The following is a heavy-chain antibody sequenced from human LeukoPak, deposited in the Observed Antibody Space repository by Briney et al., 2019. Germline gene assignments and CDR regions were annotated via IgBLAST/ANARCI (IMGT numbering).Heavy chain of an antibody. CDR3: ARDSTWRLDY. V-gene: IGHV3-7*03. J-gene: IGHJ4*02. CDR1: GFTFSSHW. Sequence: PGGSLRLSCTASGFTFSSHWMTWVRQPPGKGLEWVANIKEDGSVKYYVDSEKGRFTISRDNTKNALYLQMNSLRADDTAVYFCARDSTWRLDYWGQGTLITVSS. CDR2: IKEDGSVK. D-gene: IGHD5-12*01.